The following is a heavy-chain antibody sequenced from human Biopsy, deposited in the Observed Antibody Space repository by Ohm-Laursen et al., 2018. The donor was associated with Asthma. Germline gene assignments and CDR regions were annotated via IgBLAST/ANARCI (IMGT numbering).Heavy chain of an antibody. CDR3: AKDFRGIAVAGARGFDY. Sequence: SLRLSCAASGFTFSSSAMSWVRKAPGKGLERVPAITGSGGTTYYADSVRGRFTIFRDNSKSTLFLQMDSLSAEDTAVYYCAKDFRGIAVAGARGFDYWGQGTLVTVSS. CDR1: GFTFSSSA. CDR2: ITGSGGTT. J-gene: IGHJ4*02. D-gene: IGHD6-19*01. V-gene: IGHV3-23*01.